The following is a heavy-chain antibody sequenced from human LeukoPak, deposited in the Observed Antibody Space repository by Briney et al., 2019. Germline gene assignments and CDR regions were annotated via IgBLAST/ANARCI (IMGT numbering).Heavy chain of an antibody. V-gene: IGHV3-64*02. CDR2: ISPSGDSR. Sequence: GGSLRLSCAASGFMFSSYSMQWVRQAPGKGLEFVAAISPSGDSRSHADDVQGRFTISRGNSNGALYLQMDSLRADDMGIYYCARELSYYYLDVWGTGTTVTVSS. J-gene: IGHJ6*03. CDR1: GFMFSSYS. CDR3: ARELSYYYLDV.